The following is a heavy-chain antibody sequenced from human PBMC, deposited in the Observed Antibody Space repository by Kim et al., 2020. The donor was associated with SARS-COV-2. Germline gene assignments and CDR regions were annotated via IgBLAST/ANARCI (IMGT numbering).Heavy chain of an antibody. D-gene: IGHD4-17*01. CDR3: ARDWGTYGGKEPDYYYYSGMDV. V-gene: IGHV3-7*03. Sequence: GGSLRLSCAASGFTFSSYWMSWVRQAPGKGLEWVANIKQDGSEKYYVDSVKGRFTISRDNAKNSLYLQMNSLRAEDTAVYYCARDWGTYGGKEPDYYYYSGMDVWGQGTTVTVSS. CDR1: GFTFSSYW. J-gene: IGHJ6*02. CDR2: IKQDGSEK.